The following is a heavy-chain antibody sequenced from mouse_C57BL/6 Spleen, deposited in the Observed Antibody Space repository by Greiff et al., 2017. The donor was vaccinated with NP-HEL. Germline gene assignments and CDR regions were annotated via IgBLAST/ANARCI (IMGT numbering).Heavy chain of an antibody. CDR3: TRPGRGYFDY. D-gene: IGHD3-3*01. Sequence: QVQLQQSGAELVRPGASVTLSCKASGYTFTDYEMHWVKQTPVHGLEWIGAIDPETGGTAYNQKFKGKAILTADKSSSTAYMELRSLTSEDSAVYYCTRPGRGYFDYWGQGTTLTVAS. CDR2: IDPETGGT. CDR1: GYTFTDYE. J-gene: IGHJ2*01. V-gene: IGHV1-15*01.